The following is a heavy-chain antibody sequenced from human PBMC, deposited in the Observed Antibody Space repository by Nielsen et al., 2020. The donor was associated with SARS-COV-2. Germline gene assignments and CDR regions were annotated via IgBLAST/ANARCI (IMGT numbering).Heavy chain of an antibody. Sequence: GESLKISCAASGFTFSSYGMHWVRQAPGKGLEWVAVIWYDGSNKYYADSVKGRFTISRDNSKNTLYLQMNSLRAEDTAVYYCAREGHGSGSYYDYYYYGMDVWGQGTTVTVSS. J-gene: IGHJ6*02. V-gene: IGHV3-33*01. CDR2: IWYDGSNK. D-gene: IGHD3-10*01. CDR3: AREGHGSGSYYDYYYYGMDV. CDR1: GFTFSSYG.